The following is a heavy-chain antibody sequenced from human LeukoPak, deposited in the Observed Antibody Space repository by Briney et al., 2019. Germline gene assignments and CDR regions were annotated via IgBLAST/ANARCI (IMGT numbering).Heavy chain of an antibody. CDR1: GYSFTSYW. J-gene: IGHJ3*02. CDR2: IDPSDSYT. Sequence: PGESLKISCKGSGYSFTSYWISWVRQMPGKGLEWMGRIDPSDSYTNYSPSFQGHVTISADKSISTAYLQWSSLKASDTAMYYCARHFMSVREPTDAFDIWGQGTMVTVSS. V-gene: IGHV5-10-1*01. D-gene: IGHD1-26*01. CDR3: ARHFMSVREPTDAFDI.